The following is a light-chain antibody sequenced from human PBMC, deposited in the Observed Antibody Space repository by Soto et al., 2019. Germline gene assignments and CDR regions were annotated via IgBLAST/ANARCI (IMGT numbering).Light chain of an antibody. CDR1: SSNIGAGYD. Sequence: QPVLTQPPSMSGAPGQRVTISCTGSSSNIGAGYDVHWYQQLPGTAPKLLIYANNNRPSGVPDRFSGSKSGTSASLAITGLQAEDEADYYCQSYDSSLSGSVFGGGTKLTVL. CDR3: QSYDSSLSGSV. J-gene: IGLJ2*01. CDR2: ANN. V-gene: IGLV1-40*01.